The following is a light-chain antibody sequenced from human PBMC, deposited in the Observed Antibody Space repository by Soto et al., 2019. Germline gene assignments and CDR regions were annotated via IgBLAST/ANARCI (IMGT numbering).Light chain of an antibody. CDR1: SSDVGAYNY. CDR2: EVT. V-gene: IGLV2-8*01. J-gene: IGLJ3*02. CDR3: SSYAASNNFYFV. Sequence: QSALTQPASVSGSPGQSITISCTGTSSDVGAYNYDSWYQQYPGEAPKLMIYEVTKRPSGVPDRFSGSKSGNTASLTVSGLQAEDEADYYCSSYAASNNFYFVFGGGTQLTVL.